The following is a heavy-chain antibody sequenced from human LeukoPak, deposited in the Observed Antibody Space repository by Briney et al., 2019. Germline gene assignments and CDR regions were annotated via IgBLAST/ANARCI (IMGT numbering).Heavy chain of an antibody. CDR3: ARIGYCSSTSCLGGWFDP. J-gene: IGHJ5*02. V-gene: IGHV4-39*01. D-gene: IGHD2-2*03. CDR1: GGSISSSSYY. CDR2: IYYSGST. Sequence: PSETLSLTCTVSGGSISSSSYYWGWIRQPPGKGLEWIGSIYYSGSTYYNPSLKSRVTISVDTSKNQFSLKLSSVTAADTAVYYCARIGYCSSTSCLGGWFDPWGQGTLVTVSS.